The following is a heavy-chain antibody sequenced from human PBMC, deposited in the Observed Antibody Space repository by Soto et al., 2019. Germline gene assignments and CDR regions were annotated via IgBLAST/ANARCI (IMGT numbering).Heavy chain of an antibody. Sequence: SQTLSLTCAISGDSVSSNSAAWNWIRQSPSRGLEWLGRTYYRSKWYNDYAVSVKSRITINPDTSKNQFSLKLSSVTAADTAVYYCASKAYPHIAAAGNFDYWGQGTLVTVSS. V-gene: IGHV6-1*01. CDR1: GDSVSSNSAA. D-gene: IGHD6-13*01. CDR3: ASKAYPHIAAAGNFDY. CDR2: TYYRSKWYN. J-gene: IGHJ4*02.